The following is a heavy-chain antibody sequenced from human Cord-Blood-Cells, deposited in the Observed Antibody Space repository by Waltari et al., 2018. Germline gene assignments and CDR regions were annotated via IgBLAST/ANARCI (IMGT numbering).Heavy chain of an antibody. CDR3: ARGYGRELNWNDVDWFDP. CDR2: ISAYNGNT. D-gene: IGHD1-1*01. CDR1: GYTFTSYG. V-gene: IGHV1-18*04. Sequence: QVQLVQSGAEVKKPGASVKVSCKASGYTFTSYGISWVRQAPGQGLEWMGWISAYNGNTNYAQKIQGRVTMTTDTSTSTAYMELRSLRSDDTAVYYCARGYGRELNWNDVDWFDPWGQGTLVTVSS. J-gene: IGHJ5*02.